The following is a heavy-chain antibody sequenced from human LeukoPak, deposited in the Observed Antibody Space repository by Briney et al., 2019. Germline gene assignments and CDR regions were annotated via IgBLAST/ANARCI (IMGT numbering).Heavy chain of an antibody. Sequence: GRSLRLSCAASGFTFSSAAMHWVRQAPDKGLEWVAVISYDGSNKYYADSVKGRFTISRDNSKNTLYLQMNSLRADDTAVYYCARDRDSSGWYEGFDYWGQGTLVTVSS. D-gene: IGHD6-19*01. CDR3: ARDRDSSGWYEGFDY. CDR2: ISYDGSNK. V-gene: IGHV3-30-3*01. CDR1: GFTFSSAA. J-gene: IGHJ4*02.